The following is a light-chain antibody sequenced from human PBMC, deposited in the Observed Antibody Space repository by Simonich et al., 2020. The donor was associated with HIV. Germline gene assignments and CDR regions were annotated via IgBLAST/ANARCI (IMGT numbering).Light chain of an antibody. CDR2: WAS. CDR1: RSVLYSSNNTNY. CDR3: QQYYSTPPT. Sequence: DIVMTQSPDSLAVSLGERATINCKSSRSVLYSSNNTNYLAWYQQKPGPPPKLLIYWASTRESGVPDRFSASGSGTDFTLTISSLQAEDVAFYYCQQYYSTPPTFGQGTKVEIK. J-gene: IGKJ1*01. V-gene: IGKV4-1*01.